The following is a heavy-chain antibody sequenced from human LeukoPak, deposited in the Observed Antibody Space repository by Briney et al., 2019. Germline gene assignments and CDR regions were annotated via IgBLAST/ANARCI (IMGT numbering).Heavy chain of an antibody. CDR3: ARDPTSGGYSYVTFDY. CDR2: INPNSGGT. V-gene: IGHV1-2*02. Sequence: GASVTVSCKASGYTFTGYYMHWVRQAPGQGLEWMGWINPNSGGTNYAQKFQGRVTMTRGTSVSTAYMELSRLRSDDTAVYYCARDPTSGGYSYVTFDYWGQGTLVTVSS. J-gene: IGHJ4*02. D-gene: IGHD5-18*01. CDR1: GYTFTGYY.